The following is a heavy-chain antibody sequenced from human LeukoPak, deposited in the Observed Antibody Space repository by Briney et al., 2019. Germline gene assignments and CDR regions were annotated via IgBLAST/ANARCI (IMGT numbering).Heavy chain of an antibody. J-gene: IGHJ5*02. Sequence: SETLSLTCTVSGGSISSYYWSWIRQPPGKGLEWIGYIYYSGSTNYNPSLKSRVTISVDTSKNQFSLKLSSVTAAGTAVYYCAREAYSSSWYGANWFDPWGQGTLVTVSS. CDR2: IYYSGST. V-gene: IGHV4-59*12. CDR3: AREAYSSSWYGANWFDP. CDR1: GGSISSYY. D-gene: IGHD6-13*01.